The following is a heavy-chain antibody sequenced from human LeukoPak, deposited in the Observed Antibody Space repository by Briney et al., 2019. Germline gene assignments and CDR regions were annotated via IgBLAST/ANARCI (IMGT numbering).Heavy chain of an antibody. Sequence: PSETLSLTCTVSGGSISSYYWSWIRQPAGKGLEWIGRISTSGSTYYNPSLKSRVTISVDTSKNQFSLKLSSVTAADTAVYYCARHAGDTNWFDPWGQGTLVTVSS. CDR3: ARHAGDTNWFDP. CDR1: GGSISSYY. D-gene: IGHD7-27*01. CDR2: ISTSGST. J-gene: IGHJ5*02. V-gene: IGHV4-4*07.